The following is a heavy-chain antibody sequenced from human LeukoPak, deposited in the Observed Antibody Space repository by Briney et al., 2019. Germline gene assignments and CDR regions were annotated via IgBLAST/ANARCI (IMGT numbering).Heavy chain of an antibody. CDR1: GGSISSGGYY. Sequence: PSQTLSLTCTVSGGSISSGGYYWSWIRQPPGKGLEWIGYIYYSGSTNYNPSLKSRVTISVDTSKNQFSLKLSSVTAADTAVYYCARVSGSGPLPFWSGYYNPNWFDPWGQGTLVTVSS. J-gene: IGHJ5*02. V-gene: IGHV4-61*08. CDR2: IYYSGST. CDR3: ARVSGSGPLPFWSGYYNPNWFDP. D-gene: IGHD3-3*01.